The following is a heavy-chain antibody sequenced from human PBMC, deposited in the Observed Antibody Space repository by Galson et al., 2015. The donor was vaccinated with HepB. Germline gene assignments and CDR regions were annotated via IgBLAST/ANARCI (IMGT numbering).Heavy chain of an antibody. D-gene: IGHD3-22*01. V-gene: IGHV3-66*02. Sequence: SLRLSCAVSGFSVSSNYMTWVRQAPGKGLECVAHIYSGGNTYYADTVKGRFTVSRDNSKNTLYLQMNSLRAEDTAVYYCVKGSGYIVLSRFDYWGQGTLVTVSS. CDR3: VKGSGYIVLSRFDY. CDR1: GFSVSSNY. CDR2: IYSGGNT. J-gene: IGHJ4*02.